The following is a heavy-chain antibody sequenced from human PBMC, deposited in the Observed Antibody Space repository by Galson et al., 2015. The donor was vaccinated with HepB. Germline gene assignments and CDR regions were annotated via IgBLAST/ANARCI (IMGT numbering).Heavy chain of an antibody. D-gene: IGHD6-19*01. CDR2: IYWNDDK. J-gene: IGHJ4*02. CDR1: GFSLSTSGVG. CDR3: AHTWLVTKYFDY. Sequence: PALVKPTQTLTLTCTFSGFSLSTSGVGVGWIRQPPGKALEWLALIYWNDDKRYSPSLKSRLTITKDTSKNQVVLTMTNMDPVDTATYYCAHTWLVTKYFDYWGQGTLVTVSS. V-gene: IGHV2-5*01.